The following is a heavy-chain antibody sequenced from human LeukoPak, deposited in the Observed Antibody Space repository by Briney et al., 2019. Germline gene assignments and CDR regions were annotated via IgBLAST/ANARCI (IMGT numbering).Heavy chain of an antibody. V-gene: IGHV3-48*01. CDR3: ARDYDFWSGYYTGVFDY. CDR2: ISSSSSTI. J-gene: IGHJ4*02. Sequence: GGSLRLSCAASGFAFNSYSMNWVRQAPGKGLEWVSYISSSSSTIYYADSVKGRFTISRDNAKNSLYLQMNSLRAEDTAVYYCARDYDFWSGYYTGVFDYWGQGTLVTVSS. CDR1: GFAFNSYS. D-gene: IGHD3-3*01.